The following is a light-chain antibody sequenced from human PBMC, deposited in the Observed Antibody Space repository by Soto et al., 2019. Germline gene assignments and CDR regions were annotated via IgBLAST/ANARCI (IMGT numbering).Light chain of an antibody. CDR1: QSVSSSY. J-gene: IGKJ3*01. V-gene: IGKV3-20*01. Sequence: EIVLTQSPGTLSLSPGERATLSCRASQSVSSSYLAWYQQKPRQAPRLLIYGASSRATGIPDRFSGSGSGTDFTLTINKLEPEDFAVYYCQQYGSSLFTFGPGTKVDIK. CDR3: QQYGSSLFT. CDR2: GAS.